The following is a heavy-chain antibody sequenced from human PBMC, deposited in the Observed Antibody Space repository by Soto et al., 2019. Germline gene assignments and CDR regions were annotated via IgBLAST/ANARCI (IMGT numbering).Heavy chain of an antibody. V-gene: IGHV3-30*01. CDR2: ISYDASTQ. D-gene: IGHD6-19*01. Sequence: GGSLRLSCTASGFNLGNYNVHWVRQAPGEGLKWVAVISYDASTQYFADSVKGRFTMSRDRSSNTVYVQMNSLRTEDTAIYFCSTQSWLPSHHWGQGTLVTVSS. CDR3: STQSWLPSHH. CDR1: GFNLGNYN. J-gene: IGHJ5*02.